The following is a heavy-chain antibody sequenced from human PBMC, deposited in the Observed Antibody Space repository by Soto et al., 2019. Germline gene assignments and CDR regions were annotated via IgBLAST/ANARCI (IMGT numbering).Heavy chain of an antibody. CDR2: IKQDGSEK. V-gene: IGHV3-7*03. CDR3: ARALVVVTEYFDY. CDR1: GFTFSSYW. J-gene: IGHJ4*02. D-gene: IGHD3-22*01. Sequence: PGGSLRLSCVASGFTFSSYWMSWVRQAPGKGLEWVANIKQDGSEKHYVDPVKGRFTISRDNAKNSLYLQMNSLRAEDTAVYYCARALVVVTEYFDYWGQGILVTVSS.